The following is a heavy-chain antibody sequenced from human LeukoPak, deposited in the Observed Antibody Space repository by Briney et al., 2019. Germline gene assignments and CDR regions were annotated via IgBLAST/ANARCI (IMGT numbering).Heavy chain of an antibody. D-gene: IGHD3-3*01. CDR1: GYTFTSYY. J-gene: IGHJ6*03. CDR2: INPSGGST. CDR3: ARDTVRDFWIGYYYYYYMDV. Sequence: ASVKVSCKASGYTFTSYYMRWVRQAPGQGLEWMGIINPSGGSTSYAQKFQGRVTMTRDMSTSTVYMELSSLRSEDTAVYYWARDTVRDFWIGYYYYYYMDVWGKGTTVTVSS. V-gene: IGHV1-46*01.